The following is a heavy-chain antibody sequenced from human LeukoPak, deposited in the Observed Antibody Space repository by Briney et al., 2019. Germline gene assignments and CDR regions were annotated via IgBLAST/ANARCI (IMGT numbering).Heavy chain of an antibody. CDR2: INTNTGNP. V-gene: IGHV7-4-1*02. J-gene: IGHJ3*02. CDR1: GYTFTSYA. D-gene: IGHD3-16*02. CDR3: ARGSSMGELSSDAFDI. Sequence: ASVKVSCKASGYTFTSYAMNWVRQAPGQGLEWMGWINTNTGNPTYAQGFTGRFVFSLDTSVSTAYLQISSLKAEDTAAYYCARGSSMGELSSDAFDIWGQGTMVTVSS.